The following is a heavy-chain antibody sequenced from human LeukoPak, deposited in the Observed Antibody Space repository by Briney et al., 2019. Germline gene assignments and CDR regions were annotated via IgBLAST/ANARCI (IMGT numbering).Heavy chain of an antibody. Sequence: SETLSLTCTVSGGSITSSSDYWAWIRQPPGKGLEWIGSIYYSGSTYYNPSLKSRVTISVDMSKNQFSLRLSSVTAADTAIYYCARQGAGGRAFDIWGQGTMVTVSS. V-gene: IGHV4-39*01. J-gene: IGHJ3*02. CDR1: GGSITSSSDY. CDR3: ARQGAGGRAFDI. CDR2: IYYSGST. D-gene: IGHD1-26*01.